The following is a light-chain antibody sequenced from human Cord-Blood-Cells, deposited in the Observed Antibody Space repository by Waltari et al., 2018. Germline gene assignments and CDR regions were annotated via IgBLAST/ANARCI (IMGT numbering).Light chain of an antibody. CDR3: CSYAGSSTLV. J-gene: IGLJ3*02. Sequence: QSALTQPASVSGSPGQSTTISCTGTSSAVGGYNLFSWYQQHPGKAPKRMIYEVSKRPSGVSNRFSGSKSGNTASLTISGLQAEDEADYYCCSYAGSSTLVFGGGTKLTVL. CDR2: EVS. CDR1: SSAVGGYNL. V-gene: IGLV2-23*02.